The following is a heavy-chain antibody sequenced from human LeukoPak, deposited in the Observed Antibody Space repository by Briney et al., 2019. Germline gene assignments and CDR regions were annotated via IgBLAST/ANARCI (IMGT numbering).Heavy chain of an antibody. CDR2: INHSGST. V-gene: IGHV4-34*01. CDR1: GGSFSGYY. J-gene: IGHJ5*02. D-gene: IGHD3-22*01. Sequence: PSETLSLTCAVYGGSFSGYYWSWIRQPPGKGPEWIGEINHSGSTNYNPSLKSRVTISVDTSKNQFSLKLSSVTAADTAVYYCARGGYYYDSSGYYYRWFDLWGQGTLVTVSS. CDR3: ARGGYYYDSSGYYYRWFDL.